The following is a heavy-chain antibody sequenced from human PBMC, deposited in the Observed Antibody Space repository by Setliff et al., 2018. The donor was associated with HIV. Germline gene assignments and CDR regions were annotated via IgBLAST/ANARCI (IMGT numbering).Heavy chain of an antibody. V-gene: IGHV1-69*08. CDR1: KGTFTTYR. J-gene: IGHJ6*03. CDR3: VRGVQSPPHYSYYYMDV. Sequence: ASVKVSCKASKGTFTTYRFTWVRQAPGQGLEWMGRIIPILGTANYAQNFQGRLTITADKSTSTTYMELSSLRSEDTAIYYCVRGVQSPPHYSYYYMDVWGEGTMVTVSS. D-gene: IGHD3-3*01. CDR2: IIPILGTA.